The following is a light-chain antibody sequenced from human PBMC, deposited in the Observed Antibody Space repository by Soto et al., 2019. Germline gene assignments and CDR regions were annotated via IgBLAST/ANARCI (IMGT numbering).Light chain of an antibody. V-gene: IGLV2-14*01. J-gene: IGLJ1*01. CDR3: TSYTSISTYV. CDR2: DVT. CDR1: SSDVGAYNY. Sequence: QSVLTQPASVSGPPGQSITISCTGTSSDVGAYNYVSWYQHHPGKAPRLVIYDVTNRPSGISDRFSGSKSGNTASLTISGLLAEDEADYYCTSYTSISTYVFGNGNKVTVL.